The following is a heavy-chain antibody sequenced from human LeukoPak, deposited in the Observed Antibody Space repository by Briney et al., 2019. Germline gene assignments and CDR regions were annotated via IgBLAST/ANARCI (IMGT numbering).Heavy chain of an antibody. CDR2: IYSGGST. V-gene: IGHV3-53*01. J-gene: IGHJ3*02. CDR3: ARSAGSFGTFDI. D-gene: IGHD3-16*01. CDR1: GFTVSSNY. Sequence: GGSLRLSCTASGFTVSSNYMSWVRQAPGKGLEWVSVIYSGGSTYYADSVKGRFTISRDNAKNSLYLQLNSLRVEDTAIYYCARSAGSFGTFDIWGQGTMVTVSS.